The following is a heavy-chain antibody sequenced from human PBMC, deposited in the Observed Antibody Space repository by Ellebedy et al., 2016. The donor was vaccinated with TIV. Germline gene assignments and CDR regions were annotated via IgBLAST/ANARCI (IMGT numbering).Heavy chain of an antibody. CDR1: GFSLDTTGVC. V-gene: IGHV2-70*01. CDR3: ARFINDWDNWFDP. J-gene: IGHJ5*02. D-gene: IGHD3-9*01. Sequence: SGPTLVKPTQTLTLTCTFSGFSLDTTGVCVSWIRQPPGKALEWLALIDWEDDKYYSTSLKTRLTISKETSKNQVVLTMTNMDPVDTATYYCARFINDWDNWFDPWGQGILVTVSS. CDR2: IDWEDDK.